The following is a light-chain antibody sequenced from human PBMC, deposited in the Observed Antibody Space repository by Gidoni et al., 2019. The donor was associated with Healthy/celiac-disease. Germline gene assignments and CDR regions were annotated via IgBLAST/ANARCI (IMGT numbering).Light chain of an antibody. V-gene: IGKV3-20*01. CDR1: QIVTSSY. CDR2: GAS. J-gene: IGKJ5*01. CDR3: QQYGSSPIT. Sequence: EIVLTQSPGTLSLSPGEIATLSCRASQIVTSSYLAWYQQKPGQAPRLLIYGASSRANGIPDRFSGSGSGTDFTLTITRLGPEDFAVYYCQQYGSSPITFGQGTRLEIK.